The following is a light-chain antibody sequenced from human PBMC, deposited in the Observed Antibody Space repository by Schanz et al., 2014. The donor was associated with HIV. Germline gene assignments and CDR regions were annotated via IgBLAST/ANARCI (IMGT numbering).Light chain of an antibody. CDR2: GAS. J-gene: IGKJ3*01. CDR1: QSVSSSY. CDR3: QHYGSS. Sequence: EVVLTQSPGTLSLSPGERATLSCRASQSVSSSYLAWYQQKPGQAPRLLIYGASSRATGIPDRFSGSWSGTDFTITIIRLEPEEFAVYYCQHYGSSFGPGTRVDAK. V-gene: IGKV3-20*01.